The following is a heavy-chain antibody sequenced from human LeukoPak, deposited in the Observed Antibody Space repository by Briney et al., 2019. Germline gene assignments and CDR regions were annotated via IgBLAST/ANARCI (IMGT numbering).Heavy chain of an antibody. CDR1: GFTFSSYS. D-gene: IGHD4-17*01. CDR3: ARAGTTRYGDAFDI. V-gene: IGHV3-21*01. Sequence: PGGSLRLSCAASGFTFSSYSMNWVRQAPGKGLEWVSSISSSSSYIYYADSVKGRFTISRDNAKNSLYLQMNSLRAEDTAVYYCARAGTTRYGDAFDIWGQGTMVTVSS. J-gene: IGHJ3*02. CDR2: ISSSSSYI.